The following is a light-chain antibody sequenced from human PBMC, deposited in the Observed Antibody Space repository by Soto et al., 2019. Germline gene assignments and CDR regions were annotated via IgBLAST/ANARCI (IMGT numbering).Light chain of an antibody. V-gene: IGKV3-11*01. CDR2: DAS. CDR1: QRVSSY. Sequence: EIVLTQSPATLSLSPGERSTLSCRASQRVSSYLAWSQQKPGQAPRLLIYDASNRATGIPARFSGSGSGTGFTLPVSSLEPEDFAVYCCHERSNWPRWTFRQGPKTEIK. CDR3: HERSNWPRWT. J-gene: IGKJ1*01.